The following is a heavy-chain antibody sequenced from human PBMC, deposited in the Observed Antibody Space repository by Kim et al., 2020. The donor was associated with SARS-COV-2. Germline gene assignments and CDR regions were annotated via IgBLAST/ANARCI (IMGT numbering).Heavy chain of an antibody. CDR2: INAGNGNT. CDR1: GYTFTTYP. J-gene: IGHJ6*02. V-gene: IGHV1-3*01. CDR3: AREIAAAGSTMYYYGMDV. Sequence: ASVKVSCKASGYTFTTYPMHWVRQAPGQRLEWMGWINAGNGNTKYSQKFQGRVTITRDTSASTAYMELSSLKSEDTAVYYCAREIAAAGSTMYYYGMDVWGQGTTVTVSS. D-gene: IGHD6-13*01.